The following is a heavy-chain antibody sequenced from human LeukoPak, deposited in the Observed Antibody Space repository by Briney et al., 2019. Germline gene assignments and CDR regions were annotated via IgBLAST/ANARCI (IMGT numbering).Heavy chain of an antibody. D-gene: IGHD5-18*01. CDR1: GGSFGGYY. Sequence: ETLSLTCAVYGGSFGGYYWSWIRQPPGKGLEWIGEINHSGSTNYNPSLKSRVTISVDTSKNQFSLKLSSVTAADTAVYYCARDTAMVTGVYYFDYWGQGTLVTVSS. J-gene: IGHJ4*02. V-gene: IGHV4-34*01. CDR2: INHSGST. CDR3: ARDTAMVTGVYYFDY.